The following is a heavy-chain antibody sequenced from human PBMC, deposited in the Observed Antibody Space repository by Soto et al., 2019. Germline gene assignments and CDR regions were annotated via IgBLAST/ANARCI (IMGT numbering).Heavy chain of an antibody. CDR1: GFIFSSYG. CDR2: ISYDGSNK. Sequence: QVQLVESGGGVVQTGRSLRLSCAASGFIFSSYGMHWVRQAPGKGLEWVAVISYDGSNKYYADSVKGRFTISRDNSKNTLYLQMNSLRAEDTGVYYCAKEYGSSSLSPDFDYWGQGTLVTVSS. D-gene: IGHD6-13*01. J-gene: IGHJ4*02. CDR3: AKEYGSSSLSPDFDY. V-gene: IGHV3-30*18.